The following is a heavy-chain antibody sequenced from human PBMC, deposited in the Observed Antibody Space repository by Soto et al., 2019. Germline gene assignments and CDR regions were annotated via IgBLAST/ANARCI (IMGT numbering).Heavy chain of an antibody. CDR3: GRWTSGSPDC. CDR1: GFTFDDYG. CDR2: INWNGGST. J-gene: IGHJ4*02. Sequence: GGSLRLSCAASGFTFDDYGMSGVRQAPGKGLEWVSGINWNGGSTGYADSVKGRFTISRDNAKNSLYLQMNSLRAEDTALYHCGRWTSGSPDCWGQGTLVTVSS. V-gene: IGHV3-20*01. D-gene: IGHD1-26*01.